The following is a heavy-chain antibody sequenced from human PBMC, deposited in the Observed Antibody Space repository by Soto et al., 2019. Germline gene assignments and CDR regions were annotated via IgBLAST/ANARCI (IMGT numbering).Heavy chain of an antibody. Sequence: SETLSLTCAVYGGSFSGYYWSWIRQPPGKGLEWIGEINHSGSTNYNPSLKSRVTISVDTSKNQFSLKLSSVTAADTAVYYCARTDIRAYYMDVWGKGTTVTVSS. J-gene: IGHJ6*03. D-gene: IGHD2-15*01. V-gene: IGHV4-34*01. CDR2: INHSGST. CDR3: ARTDIRAYYMDV. CDR1: GGSFSGYY.